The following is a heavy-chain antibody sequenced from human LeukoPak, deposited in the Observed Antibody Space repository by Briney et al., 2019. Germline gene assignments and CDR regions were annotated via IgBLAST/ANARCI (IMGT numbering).Heavy chain of an antibody. J-gene: IGHJ4*02. CDR3: ARGDRSGWSTGDF. V-gene: IGHV1-46*01. Sequence: ASVKVSCKASGYTFTSYYMHWVRQAPGQGLEWMGFINPSGGSTTYAQKFQGRVTMTRDTSTTTLYMELSRLRSEDTAVYYCARGDRSGWSTGDFWGQGTQVTVSS. CDR1: GYTFTSYY. CDR2: INPSGGST. D-gene: IGHD6-19*01.